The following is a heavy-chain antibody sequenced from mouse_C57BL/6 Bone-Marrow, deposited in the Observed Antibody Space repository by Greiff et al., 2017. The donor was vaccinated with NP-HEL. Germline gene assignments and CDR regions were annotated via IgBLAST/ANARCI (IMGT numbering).Heavy chain of an antibody. V-gene: IGHV1-81*01. CDR1: GYTFTSYG. D-gene: IGHD2-14*01. J-gene: IGHJ3*01. CDR2: IYPRSGNT. CDR3: ARWGYPPFAY. Sequence: VQLQQSGAELARPGASVKLSCKASGYTFTSYGISWVKQRTGQGLEWIGEIYPRSGNTYYYEKFKGKATLTADKSSSTAYMELRSLTSEDSAVYFCARWGYPPFAYWGQGTLVTVSA.